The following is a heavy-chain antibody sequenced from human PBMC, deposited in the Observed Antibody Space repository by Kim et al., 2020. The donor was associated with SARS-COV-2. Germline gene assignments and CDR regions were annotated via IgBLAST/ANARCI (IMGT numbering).Heavy chain of an antibody. D-gene: IGHD3-16*01. CDR2: IHSNGNT. CDR3: ARGRGTSITTDWFDP. CDR1: GDPINGYY. V-gene: IGHV4-4*07. Sequence: ETLSLTCTVSGDPINGYYWSWIRQSAGRGLQWIGRIHSNGNTNYNPSLKSRVAMSVDTSKNEVSLKLKSVTAADSALYYCARGRGTSITTDWFDPWGQ. J-gene: IGHJ5*02.